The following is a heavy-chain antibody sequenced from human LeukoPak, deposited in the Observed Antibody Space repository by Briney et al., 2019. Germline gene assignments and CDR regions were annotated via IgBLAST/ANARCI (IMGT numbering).Heavy chain of an antibody. CDR2: IWYGGSNK. CDR1: GFTFRSYG. V-gene: IGHV3-30*18. CDR3: AKGQTPGSYFPFDI. Sequence: GRSLRLSCAASGFTFRSYGMHWVRQAPGKGLEWVAVIWYGGSNKYYADSVKGRFTISRDNSKNTLYLQMNSLRAEDTAVYYCAKGQTPGSYFPFDIWGQGTMVTVSS. J-gene: IGHJ3*02. D-gene: IGHD1-26*01.